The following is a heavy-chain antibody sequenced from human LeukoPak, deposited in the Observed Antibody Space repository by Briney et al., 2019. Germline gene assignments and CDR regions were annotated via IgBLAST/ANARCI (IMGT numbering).Heavy chain of an antibody. V-gene: IGHV3-64D*06. CDR3: VGGWRIIDV. CDR2: VNTNGGAT. CDR1: GFTFSNYP. J-gene: IGHJ6*02. D-gene: IGHD5-24*01. Sequence: GGSLRLSCSASGFTFSNYPMHWVRQAPGKGLEYVSVVNTNGGATYYADSVKGRSTISRDNSKNTVYLQISSLRGEDTAMYYCVGGWRIIDVWGQGTTVTVSS.